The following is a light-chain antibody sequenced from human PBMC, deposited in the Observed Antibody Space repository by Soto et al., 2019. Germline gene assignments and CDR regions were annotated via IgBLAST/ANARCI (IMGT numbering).Light chain of an antibody. CDR2: DVS. CDR1: QAISSA. J-gene: IGKJ4*01. Sequence: AIQMTQSPSSLSASVGDSVTISCRASQAISSALAWYQQKPGKPPKLLIYDVSTLEGGVPSRFSGSGSGTDFTLSISSLQPEDFATYYCQQFQSYPLTFGGGTNVE. V-gene: IGKV1-13*02. CDR3: QQFQSYPLT.